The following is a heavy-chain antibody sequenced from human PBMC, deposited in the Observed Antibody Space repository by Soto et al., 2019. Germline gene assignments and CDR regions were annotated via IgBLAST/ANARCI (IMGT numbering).Heavy chain of an antibody. CDR2: TYYRPKWYN. J-gene: IGHJ4*02. CDR3: ASARFTCCSAWYFDY. D-gene: IGHD2-15*01. CDR1: RDNFSGRSVT. V-gene: IGHV6-1*01. Sequence: LTGAVARDNFSGRSVTSYGISYSKKKSLEWLGRTYYRPKWYNDYAVSVKSRITINPDTSKNQFFLQLNSVTPEDTAVYYCASARFTCCSAWYFDYLSQGTLVTVSS.